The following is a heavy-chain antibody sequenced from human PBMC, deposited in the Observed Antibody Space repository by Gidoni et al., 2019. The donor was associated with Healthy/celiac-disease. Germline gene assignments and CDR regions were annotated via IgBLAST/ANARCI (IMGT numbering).Heavy chain of an antibody. Sequence: QVQLVESGGGLVKPGGSLRLSCAASGFTFSDYYMSWIRQATWKGLEWVSYISSSSSYTNYADSVKGRCTISRDNAKNSLYLQMNSLRAEDTAVYYCARDREAYCGGDCSEYFQHWGQGTLVTVSS. CDR3: ARDREAYCGGDCSEYFQH. D-gene: IGHD2-21*02. CDR1: GFTFSDYY. CDR2: ISSSSSYT. J-gene: IGHJ1*01. V-gene: IGHV3-11*06.